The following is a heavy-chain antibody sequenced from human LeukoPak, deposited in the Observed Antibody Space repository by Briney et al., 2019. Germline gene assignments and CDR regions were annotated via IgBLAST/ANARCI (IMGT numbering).Heavy chain of an antibody. CDR2: ISYDGSNK. CDR1: GFTFSIYA. Sequence: GGSLRLSCAASGFTFSIYAMHWVRQAPGKGLEWVAVISYDGSNKYYADSVKGRFTISRDNSKNTLYLQMNSLRAEDTAVYYCAREVATSAFDIWGQGTMVTVSS. V-gene: IGHV3-30-3*01. D-gene: IGHD5-12*01. J-gene: IGHJ3*02. CDR3: AREVATSAFDI.